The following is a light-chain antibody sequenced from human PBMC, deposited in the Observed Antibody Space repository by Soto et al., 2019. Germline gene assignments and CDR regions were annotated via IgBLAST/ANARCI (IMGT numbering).Light chain of an antibody. Sequence: EIRLTQSPSCLSVSVVAGVTITFRASQSIRSYLNWYQQKPGKAPKLLIFAASSLQSGVPSRFSGSRSGPDFTLTISSLQPEDFATYYCQQSYSTPPTFGQGTKVDIK. CDR1: QSIRSY. V-gene: IGKV1-39*01. CDR3: QQSYSTPPT. CDR2: AAS. J-gene: IGKJ1*01.